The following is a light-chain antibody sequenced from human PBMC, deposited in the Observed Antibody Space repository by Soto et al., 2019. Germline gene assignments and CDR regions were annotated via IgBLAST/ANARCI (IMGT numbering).Light chain of an antibody. V-gene: IGLV4-69*01. CDR2: LNSDGSH. CDR3: QTWGTGIHRVV. Sequence: QPVLTQSPSASASLGASVKLTCTLSSGHSSYAIAWHQQQPEKSPRYLMKLNSDGSHNKGDGIPDRFSGSSSGAERYLTISSLQSEDEADYYCQTWGTGIHRVVFGGGTKLTVL. CDR1: SGHSSYA. J-gene: IGLJ2*01.